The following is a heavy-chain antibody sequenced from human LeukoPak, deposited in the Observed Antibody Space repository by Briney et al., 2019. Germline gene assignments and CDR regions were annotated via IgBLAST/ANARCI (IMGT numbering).Heavy chain of an antibody. CDR2: ISSNRGST. J-gene: IGHJ4*02. D-gene: IGHD4-17*01. CDR3: VRDHDYGDYGGPFDY. CDR1: GFTFSSYA. V-gene: IGHV3-64*01. Sequence: GGSLRLSCAASGFTFSSYAMHWVRQAPGKGLEYVSAISSNRGSTYYANSVKGRFTISRDNSKNTLYLQMGSLRAEDMAVYYCVRDHDYGDYGGPFDYWGERTLVTVSS.